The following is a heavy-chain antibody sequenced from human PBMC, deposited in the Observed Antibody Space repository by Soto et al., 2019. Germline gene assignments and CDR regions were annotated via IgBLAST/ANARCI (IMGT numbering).Heavy chain of an antibody. Sequence: SQTLSLTCAISGDSVSSNSAAWNWIRQSPSRGLEWLGRTYYRSKWYNDYAVSVKSRITINPETSKNQFSLQLNSLTPEDTAVYYCARDLADCSSTSCYGRDYYYYYMDVWGKGTTVTVSS. CDR1: GDSVSSNSAA. J-gene: IGHJ6*03. V-gene: IGHV6-1*01. CDR3: ARDLADCSSTSCYGRDYYYYYMDV. CDR2: TYYRSKWYN. D-gene: IGHD2-2*01.